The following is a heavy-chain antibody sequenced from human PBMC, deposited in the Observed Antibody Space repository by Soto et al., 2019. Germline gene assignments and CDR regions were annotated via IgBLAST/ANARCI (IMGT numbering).Heavy chain of an antibody. CDR1: GFTFSSYP. J-gene: IGHJ6*02. V-gene: IGHV3-23*01. D-gene: IGHD3-10*01. Sequence: QAVGSLRLSGTASGFTFSSYPMNWVRQALGKGLEWVSSISNDGGRTDYADSVKGRFTFSRDNSKSTLYLQMNSLRAEDTAIYYCAKDGWFGDRNSFYGMDVWGQGTTVTVSS. CDR2: ISNDGGRT. CDR3: AKDGWFGDRNSFYGMDV.